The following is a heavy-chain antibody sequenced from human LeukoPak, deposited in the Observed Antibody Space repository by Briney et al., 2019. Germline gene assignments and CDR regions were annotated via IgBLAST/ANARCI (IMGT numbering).Heavy chain of an antibody. Sequence: SETLSLTCAVSGGSFSGYYWSWIRQSPGKGLEWIGEINHGGFTNYNPSLKSRVTISLDTSKNLFSLNLRSVTAADTAVYYCARGTCSSASFYPSSSYYGMDVWGQGTPVSVS. CDR1: GGSFSGYY. J-gene: IGHJ6*02. CDR2: INHGGFT. D-gene: IGHD2-2*01. CDR3: ARGTCSSASFYPSSSYYGMDV. V-gene: IGHV4-34*01.